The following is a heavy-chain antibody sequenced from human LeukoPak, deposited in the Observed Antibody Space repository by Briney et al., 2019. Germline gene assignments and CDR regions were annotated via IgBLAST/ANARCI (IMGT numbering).Heavy chain of an antibody. CDR2: IYHSGST. CDR3: ARQAGSTGYWDY. V-gene: IGHV4-38-2*02. D-gene: IGHD3-22*01. CDR1: GYSISSGYY. Sequence: SETLSLTCTVSGYSISSGYYWGWIRQPPGKGLEWIGSIYHSGSTYYNPSLKSRVTMSVDTSKNQFSLRLSFVTAADTAVYYCARQAGSTGYWDYWGQGTLVTVSS. J-gene: IGHJ4*02.